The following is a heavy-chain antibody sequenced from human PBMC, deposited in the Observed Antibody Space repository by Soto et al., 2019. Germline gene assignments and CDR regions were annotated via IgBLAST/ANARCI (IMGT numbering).Heavy chain of an antibody. Sequence: KVSCKTSGYTFSGHFLQWVRQAPGAGPEWMGWINPNTGNTKYGQKFEGRVTMTRDMSSSTAYMELTRLTVDDTAVYFCARAGSYCSGGSCSFAYWGQGSLVTVSS. CDR1: GYTFSGHF. J-gene: IGHJ4*02. D-gene: IGHD2-15*01. CDR2: INPNTGNT. CDR3: ARAGSYCSGGSCSFAY. V-gene: IGHV1-2*02.